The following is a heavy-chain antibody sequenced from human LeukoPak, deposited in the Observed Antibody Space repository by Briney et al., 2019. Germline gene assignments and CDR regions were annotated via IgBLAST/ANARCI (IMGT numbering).Heavy chain of an antibody. Sequence: GGSLRLSCAASGFTFSSYAMTWVRQAPGKGLEWVSAISGSGGSTCYADSVKGRFTISRDNSKNTLYLQMNSLRAEDTAVYYCANSIVVPADIPYYYYYYGMDVWGQGTTVTVSS. CDR1: GFTFSSYA. V-gene: IGHV3-23*01. J-gene: IGHJ6*02. CDR2: ISGSGGST. D-gene: IGHD2-2*01. CDR3: ANSIVVPADIPYYYYYYGMDV.